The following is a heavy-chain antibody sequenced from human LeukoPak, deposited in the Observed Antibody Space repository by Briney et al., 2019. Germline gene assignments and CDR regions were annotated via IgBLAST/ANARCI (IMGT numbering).Heavy chain of an antibody. CDR2: ISSSSSTI. V-gene: IGHV3-48*04. D-gene: IGHD3-3*01. CDR1: GFTFSSYS. Sequence: GGSLRLSCAASGFTFSSYSMNWVRQAPGKGLEWVSYISSSSSTIYYADSVKGRFTISRDNAKNSLYLQMNSLRAEDTAVYYCAKLAITIFGVVTDDAFDIWGQGTMVTVSS. CDR3: AKLAITIFGVVTDDAFDI. J-gene: IGHJ3*02.